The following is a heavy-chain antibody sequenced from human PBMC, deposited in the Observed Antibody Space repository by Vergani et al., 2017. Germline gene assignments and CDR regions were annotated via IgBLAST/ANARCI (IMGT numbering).Heavy chain of an antibody. CDR1: AYSISSTYY. Sequence: QVQLQESGPGLVKPSETLSLTCAVSAYSISSTYYWGWIRQPQGKGLEWIGNIYHTGSAYYNPSLKSRVTISVDTSKNQFSLKLTTLTAADTAVYYCARQFWVSQGVGAFETWGRGTEVSVSS. CDR2: IYHTGSA. V-gene: IGHV4-38-2*01. D-gene: IGHD3-16*01. CDR3: ARQFWVSQGVGAFET. J-gene: IGHJ3*02.